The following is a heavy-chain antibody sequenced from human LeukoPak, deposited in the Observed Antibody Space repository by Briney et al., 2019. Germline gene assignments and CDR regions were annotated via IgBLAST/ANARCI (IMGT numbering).Heavy chain of an antibody. CDR1: GFTFTSYG. J-gene: IGHJ5*02. CDR2: IWYDENDK. CDR3: ARPSGSGSPHQNWFDP. D-gene: IGHD3-22*01. Sequence: GGTLRLSCAVSGFTFTSYGMHWVRQAPGKGLELVSVIWYDENDKYYAATMKGRFTISRDNSKNTVYLQMNRLRAEDTAVYSCARPSGSGSPHQNWFDPWGQGTLVTVSS. V-gene: IGHV3-33*01.